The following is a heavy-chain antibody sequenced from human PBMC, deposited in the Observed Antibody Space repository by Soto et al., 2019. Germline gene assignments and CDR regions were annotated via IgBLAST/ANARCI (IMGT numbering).Heavy chain of an antibody. Sequence: ASVKVSCKASGYTFTSYDINWVRQATGQGLEWMGWMNPNSGNTGYAQKFQGRVTMTRNTSISTAYMELSSLRSEDTAVYYCARGVAAAVFPNYYYYVDVWGKGTTVTVSS. D-gene: IGHD6-13*01. J-gene: IGHJ6*03. CDR1: GYTFTSYD. CDR2: MNPNSGNT. V-gene: IGHV1-8*01. CDR3: ARGVAAAVFPNYYYYVDV.